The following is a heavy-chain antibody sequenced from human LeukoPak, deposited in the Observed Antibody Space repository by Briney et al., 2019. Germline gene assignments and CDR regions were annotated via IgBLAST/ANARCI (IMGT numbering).Heavy chain of an antibody. V-gene: IGHV3-21*01. CDR3: ARGGGSYPGGTHGRFDY. J-gene: IGHJ4*02. Sequence: PGGSLRLSCAASGFTFSSYSMNWVRQAPGKGLEWVSSISSSSSYIYYADSVKGRFTISRDNAKNSLYLQMNSLRAGDTAVYYCARGGGSYPGGTHGRFDYWGQGTLVTVSP. D-gene: IGHD1-26*01. CDR1: GFTFSSYS. CDR2: ISSSSSYI.